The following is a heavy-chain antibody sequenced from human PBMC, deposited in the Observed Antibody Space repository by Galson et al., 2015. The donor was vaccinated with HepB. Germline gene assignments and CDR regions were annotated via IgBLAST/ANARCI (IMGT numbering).Heavy chain of an antibody. J-gene: IGHJ4*02. Sequence: LSLTCAVYGGSFSGYYWSWIRQPPGKGLEWIGEINHSGSTNYNPSLKSRVTISVDTSKNQFSLKLSSVTAADTAVYYCARGCSSTSCYVDYWGQGTLVTVSS. CDR3: ARGCSSTSCYVDY. V-gene: IGHV4-34*01. CDR1: GGSFSGYY. CDR2: INHSGST. D-gene: IGHD2-2*01.